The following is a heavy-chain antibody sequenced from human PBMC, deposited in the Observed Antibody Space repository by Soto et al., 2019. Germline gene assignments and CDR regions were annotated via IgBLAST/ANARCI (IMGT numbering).Heavy chain of an antibody. J-gene: IGHJ4*02. Sequence: GGSLRLSCAASGFTFSSYAMHWVRQAPGKGLEWVAVISYDGSNKYYADSVKGRFTISRDNSKNTLYLQMNSLRAEDTAVYYCASTYGDYGRGIYWGQGTLVTVSS. V-gene: IGHV3-30-3*01. CDR1: GFTFSSYA. CDR3: ASTYGDYGRGIY. CDR2: ISYDGSNK. D-gene: IGHD4-17*01.